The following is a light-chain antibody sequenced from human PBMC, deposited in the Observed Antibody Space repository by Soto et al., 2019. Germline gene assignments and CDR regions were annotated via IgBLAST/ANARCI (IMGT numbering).Light chain of an antibody. Sequence: EIVLTQSLATLSLSPGERATLSCRASQTVSSYLAWYQQKPGQAPRLLIHDATHRATGIPARFSGSGSGTDFNLTISSLEPEDFAVYYCQQRYDWPPVTFGGGTKVEIK. CDR2: DAT. CDR1: QTVSSY. CDR3: QQRYDWPPVT. V-gene: IGKV3-11*01. J-gene: IGKJ4*01.